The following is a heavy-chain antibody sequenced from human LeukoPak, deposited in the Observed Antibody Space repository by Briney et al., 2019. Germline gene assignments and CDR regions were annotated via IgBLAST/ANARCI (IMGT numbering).Heavy chain of an antibody. CDR1: RFTFSSYA. Sequence: GGSLRLSCAASRFTFSSYAMSWVRQAPGKGLEWVSGISGSGGSTYYADSVKGRFTISRDNSKNTLYLQMNGLRAEDTAVYYCAKLPKASYSSGWRFDFWGQGTLVTVSS. D-gene: IGHD6-25*01. CDR3: AKLPKASYSSGWRFDF. V-gene: IGHV3-23*01. CDR2: ISGSGGST. J-gene: IGHJ4*02.